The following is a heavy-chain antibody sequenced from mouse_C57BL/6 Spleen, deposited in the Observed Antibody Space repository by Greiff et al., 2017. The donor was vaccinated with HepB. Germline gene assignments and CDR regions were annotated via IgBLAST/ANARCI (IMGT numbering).Heavy chain of an antibody. CDR1: GYTFTSYW. Sequence: VKLQQPGAELVMPGASVKLSCKASGYTFTSYWMHWVKQRPGQGLEWIGEIDPSDSYPNYNQKFKGKSTLTVDKSSSTAYMQLSSLTSEDSAVYYCARSNSNSFAYWGQGTLVTVSA. J-gene: IGHJ3*01. D-gene: IGHD2-5*01. CDR3: ARSNSNSFAY. CDR2: IDPSDSYP. V-gene: IGHV1-69*01.